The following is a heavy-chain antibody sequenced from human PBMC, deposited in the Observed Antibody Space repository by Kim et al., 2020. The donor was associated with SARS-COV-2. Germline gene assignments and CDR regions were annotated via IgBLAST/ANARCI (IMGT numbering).Heavy chain of an antibody. D-gene: IGHD6-13*01. CDR2: IDPSDSYT. J-gene: IGHJ6*02. V-gene: IGHV5-10-1*01. Sequence: GESLKISCKGSGYSFTSYWISWVRQMPGKGLEWMGRIDPSDSYTNYSPSFQGHVTISADKSISTAYLQWSSLKASDTAMYYCARSWVGQQLDRPDYYYGMDVCGQGTTVTVSS. CDR1: GYSFTSYW. CDR3: ARSWVGQQLDRPDYYYGMDV.